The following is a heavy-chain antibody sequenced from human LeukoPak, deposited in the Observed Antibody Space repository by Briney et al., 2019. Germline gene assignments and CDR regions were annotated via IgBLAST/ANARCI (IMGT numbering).Heavy chain of an antibody. CDR1: GFTFTSSA. Sequence: SVKVSCKASGFTFTSSAMQWVRQARGQRLEWIGWIVVGSGNTNYAQKFQERVTITRDMSTSTAYMELSSLRPEDTAVYYCARDRVPAAQGYYYYYMDVWGKGTTVTISS. J-gene: IGHJ6*03. CDR3: ARDRVPAAQGYYYYYMDV. CDR2: IVVGSGNT. V-gene: IGHV1-58*02. D-gene: IGHD2-2*01.